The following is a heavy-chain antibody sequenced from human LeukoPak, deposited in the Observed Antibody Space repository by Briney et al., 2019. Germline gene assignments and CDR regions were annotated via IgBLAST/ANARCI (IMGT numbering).Heavy chain of an antibody. CDR1: GYKFTGYY. CDR3: ARGGFYASGSYLHYFDY. CDR2: INPNSGGT. J-gene: IGHJ4*02. Sequence: LGASVKVSCKASGYKFTGYYMHWVRQAPGQGLEWMGWINPNSGGTNYAQKFQGRVTMTRDTSISTAYMVVSRLRSDDTAVYYCARGGFYASGSYLHYFDYWGQGTLVTVSS. D-gene: IGHD3-10*01. V-gene: IGHV1-2*03.